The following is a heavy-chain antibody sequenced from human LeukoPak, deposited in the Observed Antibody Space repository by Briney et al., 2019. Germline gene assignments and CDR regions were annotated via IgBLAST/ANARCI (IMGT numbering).Heavy chain of an antibody. V-gene: IGHV5-51*01. D-gene: IGHD3-9*01. J-gene: IGHJ5*02. CDR2: IYPGDSDT. Sequence: RGESLKISCKGSGYSFTSYWIGWVRQMPGKGLGWMGIIYPGDSDTRYSPSFQGQVTISADKSISTAYLQWSSLKASDTAMYYCARPALRYFDWFDPWGQGTLVTVSS. CDR1: GYSFTSYW. CDR3: ARPALRYFDWFDP.